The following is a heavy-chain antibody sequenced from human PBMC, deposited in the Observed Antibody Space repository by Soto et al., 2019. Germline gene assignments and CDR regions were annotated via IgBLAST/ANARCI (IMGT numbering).Heavy chain of an antibody. CDR3: ARDGVVVPAAMESFDY. V-gene: IGHV1-8*01. J-gene: IGHJ4*02. D-gene: IGHD2-2*01. CDR2: MNPNSGNT. CDR1: RYTFTSYD. Sequence: ASVKVSCKASRYTFTSYDINWVRQATGQGLEWVGWMNPNSGNTGYAQKFQGRVTMTRNTSMSTAYMELGSLRSEDTAVYYCARDGVVVPAAMESFDYWGQGTQVTVSS.